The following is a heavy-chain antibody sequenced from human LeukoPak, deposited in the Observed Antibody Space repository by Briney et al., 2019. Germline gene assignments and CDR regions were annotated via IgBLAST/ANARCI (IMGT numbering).Heavy chain of an antibody. J-gene: IGHJ4*02. CDR1: GYTFTTHG. V-gene: IGHV1-18*01. CDR2: ISTSKGDT. CDR3: ARDWPTVITDY. Sequence: ASVKVSCKTSGYTFTTHGISWVRQAPGQHLEWMGWISTSKGDTNYAQKFKGRLTMTTDRSTSTAYMELRSLSSDDTAVYYCARDWPTVITDYWGQGTLVTVSS. D-gene: IGHD4-11*01.